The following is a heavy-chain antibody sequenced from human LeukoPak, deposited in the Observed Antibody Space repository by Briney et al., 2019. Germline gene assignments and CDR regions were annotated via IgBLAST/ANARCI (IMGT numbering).Heavy chain of an antibody. CDR1: GGSFSGYY. V-gene: IGHV4-34*01. Sequence: PSETLSLTCAVYGGSFSGYYWSWIRQPPGKGLEWIGEINHSGSTNYNPSLKSRVTISVDTSKNQFSLKLSSVTAADTAVYYCARHALIYLTYYYGMDVWGQGTTVTVSS. CDR2: INHSGST. D-gene: IGHD2-2*01. CDR3: ARHALIYLTYYYGMDV. J-gene: IGHJ6*02.